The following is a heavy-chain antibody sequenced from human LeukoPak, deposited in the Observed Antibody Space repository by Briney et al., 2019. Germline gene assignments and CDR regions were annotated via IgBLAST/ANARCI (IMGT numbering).Heavy chain of an antibody. CDR1: GGSISSYY. CDR3: ARRHYYNGRAYYFLDY. V-gene: IGHV4-59*01. D-gene: IGHD3-22*01. Sequence: PSETLSLTCTVSGGSISSYYWGWIRQPPGKGLQWIGYISYSGSTNYNPSLKSRVTISLHTSKNQFSLRLSSLTAADTAVYYCARRHYYNGRAYYFLDYWGQGTLVTVSS. CDR2: ISYSGST. J-gene: IGHJ4*02.